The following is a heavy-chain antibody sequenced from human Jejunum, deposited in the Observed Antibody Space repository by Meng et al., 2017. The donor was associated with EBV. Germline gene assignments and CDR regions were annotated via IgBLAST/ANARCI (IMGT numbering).Heavy chain of an antibody. CDR3: ARGGPDFGDYVPFDY. J-gene: IGHJ4*02. Sequence: QLQMQQYASGLVKPSPPLSPACAVSGDSITRGAYLWSWIRPPAGKGLEWIGNIYHIGSTYSNPSLKSRVTISVDRSKNQFTLKLTSVTAADTAVYYCARGGPDFGDYVPFDYWGQGTLVTVSS. CDR2: IYHIGST. V-gene: IGHV4-30-2*01. CDR1: GDSITRGAYL. D-gene: IGHD4-17*01.